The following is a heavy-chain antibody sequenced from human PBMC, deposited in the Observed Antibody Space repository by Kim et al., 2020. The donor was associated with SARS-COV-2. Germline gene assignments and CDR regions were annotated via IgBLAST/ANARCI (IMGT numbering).Heavy chain of an antibody. J-gene: IGHJ5*02. CDR2: INTNTGNP. CDR3: ASRQAAAGYNWFDP. CDR1: GYTFTSYA. D-gene: IGHD6-13*01. V-gene: IGHV7-4-1*02. Sequence: ASVKVSCEASGYTFTSYAMNWVRQAPGQGLEWMGWINTNTGNPTYAQGFTGRFVFSLDTSVSTAYLQISSLKAEDTAVYYCASRQAAAGYNWFDPWGQGTLVTVSS.